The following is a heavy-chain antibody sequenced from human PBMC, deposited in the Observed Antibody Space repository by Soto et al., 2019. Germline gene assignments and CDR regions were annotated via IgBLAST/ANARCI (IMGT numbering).Heavy chain of an antibody. D-gene: IGHD3-3*01. CDR1: GYVFTTYG. Sequence: QVQLVQSGTEVKKPGASVKVSCKTSGYVFTTYGVNWVRQAPGQGLEWMGWISGYNGNTNYPQKIQGRVTMTTDTSRGTAYMELRSLTPEDTAVYYCARGAHGSGYAVYWGQGTLVTVSS. CDR2: ISGYNGNT. V-gene: IGHV1-18*01. J-gene: IGHJ4*02. CDR3: ARGAHGSGYAVY.